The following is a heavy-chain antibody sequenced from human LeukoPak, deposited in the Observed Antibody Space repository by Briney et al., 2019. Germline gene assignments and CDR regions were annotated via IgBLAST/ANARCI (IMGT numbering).Heavy chain of an antibody. D-gene: IGHD3-10*01. J-gene: IGHJ4*02. CDR2: ISSSSSTI. V-gene: IGHV3-11*04. CDR3: ARNPLGLNFDY. Sequence: WVSYISSSSSTIYYADSVKGRFTISRDNAKNSLYLQMNSLRAEDTAVCYCARNPLGLNFDYWGQGALVTVSS.